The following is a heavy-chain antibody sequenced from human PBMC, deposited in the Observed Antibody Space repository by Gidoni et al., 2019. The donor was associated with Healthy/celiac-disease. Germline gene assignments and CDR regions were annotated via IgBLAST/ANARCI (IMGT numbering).Heavy chain of an antibody. J-gene: IGHJ6*03. V-gene: IGHV3-23*01. CDR2: ISGSGGST. CDR1: GFTFSSYA. CDR3: AKAPGRIAAPLYYYYMDV. D-gene: IGHD6-6*01. Sequence: EVQLLESGGGLVQPGGSLRLSCAASGFTFSSYAMSWVRQAPGKGLEWVSAISGSGGSTYYADSVKGRFTISRDNSKNTLYLQMNSLRAEDTAVYYCAKAPGRIAAPLYYYYMDVWGKGTTVTVSS.